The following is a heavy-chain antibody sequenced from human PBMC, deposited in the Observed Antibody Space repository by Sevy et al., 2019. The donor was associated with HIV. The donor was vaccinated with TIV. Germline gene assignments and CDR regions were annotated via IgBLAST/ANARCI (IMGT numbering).Heavy chain of an antibody. J-gene: IGHJ4*02. CDR1: GGSISSYF. D-gene: IGHD1-1*01. CDR3: ARDSTTRPRVLDY. Sequence: SETLSLTCSVSGGSISSYFWTWVRQSPGKGLEWIGNIYFTGNTDYSHSLKSRLTSSLDTSKSQFSLTLKSVTAADTAIYFCARDSTTRPRVLDYWGQGTLVTVSS. CDR2: IYFTGNT. V-gene: IGHV4-59*01.